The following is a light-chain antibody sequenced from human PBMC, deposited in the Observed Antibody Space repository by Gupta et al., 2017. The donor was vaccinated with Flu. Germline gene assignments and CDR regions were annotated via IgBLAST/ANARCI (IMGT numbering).Light chain of an antibody. V-gene: IGLV1-47*01. J-gene: IGLJ3*02. CDR2: RDN. CDR1: SANIGINY. Sequence: QSVVTQPPSASGTPGQRVTISCSGSSANIGINYVYWYQHLPGAAPRLLMYRDNQRPSGVPARFSGSKSGSSASLAISVVRAEDEADYYCASWDDSLTGLVFGGGTKLTVL. CDR3: ASWDDSLTGLV.